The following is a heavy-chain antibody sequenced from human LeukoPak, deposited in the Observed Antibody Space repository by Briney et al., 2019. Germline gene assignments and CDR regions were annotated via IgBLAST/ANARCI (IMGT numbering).Heavy chain of an antibody. V-gene: IGHV3-7*01. CDR1: GFTFTIYW. D-gene: IGHD3-9*01. CDR2: IDQDGREK. J-gene: IGHJ4*02. Sequence: GGSLRLSCAASGFTFTIYWMSWVRQAPGKGLEWVANIDQDGREKSFVDSVRGRFSISRDNAKNTLYLQMNSLRVEDTVVYYCARGRYLDWLPYFFDYRGQGTLVTVSS. CDR3: ARGRYLDWLPYFFDY.